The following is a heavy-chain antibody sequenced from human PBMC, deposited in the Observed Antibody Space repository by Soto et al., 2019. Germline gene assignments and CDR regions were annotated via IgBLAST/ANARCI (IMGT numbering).Heavy chain of an antibody. CDR3: ARVRLFGVAKTRDY. CDR1: GDSVSSNSAA. CDR2: TYYRSKWYN. V-gene: IGHV6-1*01. J-gene: IGHJ4*02. Sequence: SQTLSLTCAISGDSVSSNSAAWNWIRQSPSRGLEWLGRTYYRSKWYNDYAVSVKSRITINPDTSKNQFSLKLSSVTAADTAVYYCARVRLFGVAKTRDYWGQGTLVTVSS. D-gene: IGHD3-3*01.